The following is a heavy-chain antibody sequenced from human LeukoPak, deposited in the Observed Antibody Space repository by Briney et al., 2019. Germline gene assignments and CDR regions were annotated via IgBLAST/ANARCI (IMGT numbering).Heavy chain of an antibody. V-gene: IGHV3-9*01. D-gene: IGHD2-15*01. CDR1: GFTFDDYA. CDR3: AKDLGYCSGGSCYSPYYGMDV. J-gene: IGHJ6*02. CDR2: ISWNSGSI. Sequence: GGSLRLSCAASGFTFDDYAMHWVRQAPGMGLEWVSGISWNSGSIGYADSVKGRFTISRDNAKNSLYLQMNSLRAEDTALYYCAKDLGYCSGGSCYSPYYGMDVWGQGTTVTVSS.